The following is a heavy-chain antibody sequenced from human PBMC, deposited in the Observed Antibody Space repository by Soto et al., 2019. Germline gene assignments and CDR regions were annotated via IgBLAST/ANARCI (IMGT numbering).Heavy chain of an antibody. CDR1: GGSISSYY. V-gene: IGHV4-59*01. J-gene: IGHJ3*02. Sequence: SETLSLTCTVSGGSISSYYWSWIRQPPGKGLEWIGYIYYSGSTNYNPSLKSRVTISVDTSKNQFYLKLSSVTAADTAVYYCARDREDAFDIWGQGTMVTVSS. CDR2: IYYSGST. CDR3: ARDREDAFDI.